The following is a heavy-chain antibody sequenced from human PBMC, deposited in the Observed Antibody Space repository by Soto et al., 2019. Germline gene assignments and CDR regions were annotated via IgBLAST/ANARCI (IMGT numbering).Heavy chain of an antibody. J-gene: IGHJ6*02. V-gene: IGHV3-30-3*01. D-gene: IGHD3-10*01. Sequence: PGGSLRLSCAASGFSFSSYAMHWVRQAPGKGLEWVAVISYDGSNKYHTDSVKGRFTISRDNSKNTLYLQMNSLRVEDTAVYYCARDQWFGSYYYYYGLDVWGPGTTVTVSS. CDR2: ISYDGSNK. CDR3: ARDQWFGSYYYYYGLDV. CDR1: GFSFSSYA.